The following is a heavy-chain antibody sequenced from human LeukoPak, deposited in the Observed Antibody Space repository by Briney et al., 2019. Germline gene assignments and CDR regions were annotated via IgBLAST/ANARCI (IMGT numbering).Heavy chain of an antibody. CDR3: ARKPPPYYYGSGSYYGRFDP. V-gene: IGHV4-34*01. D-gene: IGHD3-10*01. Sequence: PSETLSLTCAVYGGSFSGYYWSWIRQPPGKGLEWIGEINHSGSTNYNPSLKSRVTISVDTSKNQFSLKLSSVTAADTAVYYCARKPPPYYYGSGSYYGRFDPWGQGTLVTVSS. J-gene: IGHJ5*02. CDR1: GGSFSGYY. CDR2: INHSGST.